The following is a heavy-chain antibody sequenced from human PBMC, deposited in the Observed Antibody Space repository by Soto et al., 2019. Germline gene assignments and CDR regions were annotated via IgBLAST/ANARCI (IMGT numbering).Heavy chain of an antibody. Sequence: AETLSLTCTVSGGSISSYYWSWIRQPPGRGLEWLGYIYYSGSTNYNPSLKSRVTTSVDTSKNQFSLKLSSVTAADTAVYYCARDRYYGSGSYHNWFDPWGQGTLVTVSS. J-gene: IGHJ5*02. D-gene: IGHD3-10*01. CDR2: IYYSGST. V-gene: IGHV4-59*01. CDR3: ARDRYYGSGSYHNWFDP. CDR1: GGSISSYY.